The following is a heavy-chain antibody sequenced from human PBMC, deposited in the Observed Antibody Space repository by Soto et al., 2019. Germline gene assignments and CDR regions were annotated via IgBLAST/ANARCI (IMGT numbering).Heavy chain of an antibody. D-gene: IGHD3-16*01. V-gene: IGHV3-72*01. CDR1: GFTFSDHY. J-gene: IGHJ4*02. CDR2: TRNKANSYTT. CDR3: ARERGGKRTILDY. Sequence: EVQLVESGGGLVQPGGSLKLSCAASGFTFSDHYMDWVRQAPGKGLEWVGRTRNKANSYTTEYAASVKGRFTISRDDSKNSLYLQMNSLKTEDTAVYYCARERGGKRTILDYWGQGTLVTVSS.